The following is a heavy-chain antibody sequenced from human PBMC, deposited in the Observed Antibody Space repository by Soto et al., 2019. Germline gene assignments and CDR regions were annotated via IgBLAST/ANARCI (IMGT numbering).Heavy chain of an antibody. V-gene: IGHV1-46*01. CDR3: ARKYYFDY. CDR2: IDPSVGAT. CDR1: GYIISSYY. J-gene: IGHJ4*01. Sequence: QLQLVQSGAEVKKPGASVKISCKASGYIISSYYIHWVRQAPGQGLEWMGIIDPSVGATTYAQKFQDRVTMTSDTSTRTVYMELSGLRVDDTAMYYCARKYYFDYWGQGTRVTVSS.